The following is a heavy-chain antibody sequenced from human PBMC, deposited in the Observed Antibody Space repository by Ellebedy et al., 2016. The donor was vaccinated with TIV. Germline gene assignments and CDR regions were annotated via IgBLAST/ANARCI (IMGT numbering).Heavy chain of an antibody. CDR1: GASFSHYY. CDR2: INHRGST. CDR3: ARGRGGSYSIPFDV. D-gene: IGHD1-26*01. Sequence: SETLSLTXAVSGASFSHYYWSWIRLPPGKGLEWIGEINHRGSTYYNPSLKSRVSMSVYRSKNQFSLKLNSLSAADTSVYFCARGRGGSYSIPFDVWGQGALVTVSS. V-gene: IGHV4-34*01. J-gene: IGHJ4*02.